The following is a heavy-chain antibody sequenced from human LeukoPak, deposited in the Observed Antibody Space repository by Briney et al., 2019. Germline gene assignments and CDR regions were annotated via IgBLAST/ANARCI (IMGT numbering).Heavy chain of an antibody. V-gene: IGHV4-34*01. CDR2: IDHSGST. CDR1: GGSFSGYY. CDR3: ARGSCGGDCGSPPIYYFDY. Sequence: SETLSLTCAVYGGSFSGYYWSWIRQPPGKGLEWIGEIDHSGSTNYNPSLKSRVTISVDTSKNQFSLKLSSVTAADTAVYYCARGSCGGDCGSPPIYYFDYWGQGTLVTVSS. D-gene: IGHD2-21*02. J-gene: IGHJ4*02.